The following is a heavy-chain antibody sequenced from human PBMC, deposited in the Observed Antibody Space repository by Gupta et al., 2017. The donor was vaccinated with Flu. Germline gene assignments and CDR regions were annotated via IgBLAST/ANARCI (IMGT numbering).Heavy chain of an antibody. CDR3: ATVFEY. D-gene: IGHD2-21*02. J-gene: IGHJ4*01. V-gene: IGHV3-74*01. CDR2: VDNDGSVT. Sequence: EVQLVQSGGGFAQSGGSLRLSCAASGFTYRNYGMHWVRQVPWKGLVWVSRVDNDGSVTSYADSVKGRFTISRDNAKNTLYRKLNILRAEDTAVCYCATVFEYWGQETLFTVSS. CDR1: GFTYRNYG.